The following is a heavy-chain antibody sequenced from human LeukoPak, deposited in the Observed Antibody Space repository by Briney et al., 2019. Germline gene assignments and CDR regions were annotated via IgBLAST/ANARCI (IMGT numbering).Heavy chain of an antibody. D-gene: IGHD3-10*01. CDR3: ARLLLEIYYYGSGSYYNLDY. CDR1: GYTFTGYY. CDR2: INPNSGGT. V-gene: IGHV1-2*02. Sequence: ASVKVSCKASGYTFTGYYMHWVRQAPGQGLEWMGWINPNSGGTNYAQKFQGRVTMTRDTSISTAYMELSRLRSDDTAVYYCARLLLEIYYYGSGSYYNLDYWGQGTLVTVSS. J-gene: IGHJ4*02.